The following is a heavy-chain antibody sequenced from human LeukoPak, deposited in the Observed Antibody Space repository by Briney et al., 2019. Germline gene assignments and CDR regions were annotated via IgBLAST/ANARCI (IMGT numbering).Heavy chain of an antibody. CDR2: INPNGGGT. J-gene: IGHJ4*02. Sequence: GASVKVSCKASGYTFTGFYMHWVRQAPGQGLEWMGWINPNGGGTNTAQKFQGRVTMTRDTSINTAYMELSRLTSDDTAVYYCAGLPHYIVGAIAYWGQGTLVAVSS. V-gene: IGHV1-2*02. CDR1: GYTFTGFY. D-gene: IGHD1-26*01. CDR3: AGLPHYIVGAIAY.